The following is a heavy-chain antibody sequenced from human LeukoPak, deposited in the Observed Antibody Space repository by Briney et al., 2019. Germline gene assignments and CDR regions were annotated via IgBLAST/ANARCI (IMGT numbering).Heavy chain of an antibody. J-gene: IGHJ4*02. Sequence: GGSLRLSCAASGFTFSSYAMHWVCQAPGKGLEWVAVISYDGSNKYYADSVKGRFTISRDNSKNTLYLQMNSLRAEDTAVYYCARVGPAGTDDYWGQGTLVTVSS. D-gene: IGHD6-13*01. CDR3: ARVGPAGTDDY. V-gene: IGHV3-30-3*01. CDR1: GFTFSSYA. CDR2: ISYDGSNK.